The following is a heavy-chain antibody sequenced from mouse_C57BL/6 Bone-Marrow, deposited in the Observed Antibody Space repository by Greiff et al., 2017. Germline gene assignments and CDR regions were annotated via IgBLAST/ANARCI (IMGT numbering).Heavy chain of an antibody. CDR1: GYTFTSYG. Sequence: QVQLQQSGAALARPGASVKLSCKASGYTFTSYGISWVQQSTGQGLEWIGEIYPRSGNTYYNEKFKGKATLTADKSSSTAYMELRSLTSEDSAVYFCARGDTYYAMDYWGQGTSVTVSS. CDR3: ARGDTYYAMDY. V-gene: IGHV1-81*01. J-gene: IGHJ4*01. D-gene: IGHD3-3*01. CDR2: IYPRSGNT.